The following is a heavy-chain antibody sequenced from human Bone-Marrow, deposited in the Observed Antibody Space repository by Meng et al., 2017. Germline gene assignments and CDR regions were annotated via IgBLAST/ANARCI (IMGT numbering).Heavy chain of an antibody. J-gene: IGHJ4*02. CDR1: GYTFPDYW. D-gene: IGHD6-13*01. V-gene: IGHV1-2*06. CDR3: ARDEDISAAGKLFGDY. Sequence: VQLVQSRAEGKNPGAQVKVPSKASGYTFPDYWLHWVRRAPGQGLEWMGRINPKSGDTHYAQRFQGRVTMTGDTSISTAYMELSGLRSDDTAMYYCARDEDISAAGKLFGDYWGQGTLVTVSS. CDR2: INPKSGDT.